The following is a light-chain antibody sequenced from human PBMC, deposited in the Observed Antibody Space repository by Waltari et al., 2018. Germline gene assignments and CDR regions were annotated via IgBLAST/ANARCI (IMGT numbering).Light chain of an antibody. CDR2: GAT. J-gene: IGKJ3*01. V-gene: IGKV1-5*03. Sequence: DIQMTQSPSTLSASVGDRVPITWRASQSVGSWLAWYQQKPGQASKFLIYGATTLENGVPARFSGSGSGTEFTLTISSLQPDDFATYYCQRYNSYPITFGPGTKVDI. CDR3: QRYNSYPIT. CDR1: QSVGSW.